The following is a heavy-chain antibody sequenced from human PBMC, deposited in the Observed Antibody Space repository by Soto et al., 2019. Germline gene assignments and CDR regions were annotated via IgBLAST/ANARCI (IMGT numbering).Heavy chain of an antibody. CDR2: IYYGGGT. Sequence: SETLSLTCTVSGGSISSYYWNWIRQPPGKGLEWIGDIYYGGGTNYNPSLKSRVTLSVDTSKNQFSLKLSSVTAADTAVYFCARTGKFYYYDMSGLPFEPWGPGVLVTVSS. V-gene: IGHV4-59*01. CDR1: GGSISSYY. D-gene: IGHD3-22*01. J-gene: IGHJ5*02. CDR3: ARTGKFYYYDMSGLPFEP.